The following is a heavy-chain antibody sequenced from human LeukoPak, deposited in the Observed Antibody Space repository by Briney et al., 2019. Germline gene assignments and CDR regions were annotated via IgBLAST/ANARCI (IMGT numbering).Heavy chain of an antibody. J-gene: IGHJ3*02. Sequence: PGGSLRLSCAASEFTFSNYWMTWVRQAPGKGLEWVANIRRDGSQIHYVDSVKGRFTISRDNAKHSLSLQMNSLRAEDTAIYYCARDDSPTLTGPAYYDAFDIWGQGIMVTVSS. D-gene: IGHD4-11*01. V-gene: IGHV3-7*01. CDR3: ARDDSPTLTGPAYYDAFDI. CDR1: EFTFSNYW. CDR2: IRRDGSQI.